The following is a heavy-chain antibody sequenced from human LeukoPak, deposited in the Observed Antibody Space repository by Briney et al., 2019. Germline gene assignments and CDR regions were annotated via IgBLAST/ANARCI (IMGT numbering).Heavy chain of an antibody. V-gene: IGHV3-33*01. D-gene: IGHD3-10*01. CDR1: GFTFSSYG. Sequence: GGSLRLSCAASGFTFSSYGMHWVRQAPGKGLEWVAVIWYDGSNKYYADSVKGRFTISRDNSKNTLYLQMNSLRAEDTAVYYCARDGSGGSGSYYPYYYYGMDVWGQGTTVTVSS. CDR3: ARDGSGGSGSYYPYYYYGMDV. CDR2: IWYDGSNK. J-gene: IGHJ6*02.